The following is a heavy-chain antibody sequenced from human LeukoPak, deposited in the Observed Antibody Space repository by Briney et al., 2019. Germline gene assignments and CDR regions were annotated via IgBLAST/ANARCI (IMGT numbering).Heavy chain of an antibody. V-gene: IGHV4-39*01. D-gene: IGHD6-19*01. Sequence: SETLSLTCTVSGGSISSSSYYWGWIRQPPGKGLEWIGSIYYSGSTYYNPSLKSRVTISVDTSKNQFSLKLSSVTAADTAVYYCASYSSGWYHPFDIWGQGTMVTVSS. CDR1: GGSISSSSYY. CDR3: ASYSSGWYHPFDI. CDR2: IYYSGST. J-gene: IGHJ3*02.